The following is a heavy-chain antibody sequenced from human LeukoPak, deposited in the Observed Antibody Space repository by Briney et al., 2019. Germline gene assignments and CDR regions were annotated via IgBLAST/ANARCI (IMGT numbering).Heavy chain of an antibody. CDR1: EFTVSRSY. D-gene: IGHD5-24*01. CDR2: LRSGGTI. J-gene: IGHJ4*02. Sequence: GGSLRLSCAATEFTVSRSYMTWVRQAPGKGLEWVSVLRSGGTIEYADTVKGRFTISRDISKNTVYLQMSNLRSEDTAVYFCAREGEKADGYNHGLDRWGQGTLVTVSS. CDR3: AREGEKADGYNHGLDR. V-gene: IGHV3-53*01.